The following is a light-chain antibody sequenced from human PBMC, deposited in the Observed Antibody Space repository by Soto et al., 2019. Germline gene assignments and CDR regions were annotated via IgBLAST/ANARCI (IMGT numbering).Light chain of an antibody. V-gene: IGKV1-5*03. CDR3: QHYNSYSEA. Sequence: DIQMAQSPSTLSGSVVERVTIPCRASQTISSWLAWYQQKPGKAPKLLIYKASTLKSGVPSRFSGSGSGTEFTLTISSLQPDDFATYYCQHYNSYSEAFGQGTKVDNK. CDR1: QTISSW. J-gene: IGKJ1*01. CDR2: KAS.